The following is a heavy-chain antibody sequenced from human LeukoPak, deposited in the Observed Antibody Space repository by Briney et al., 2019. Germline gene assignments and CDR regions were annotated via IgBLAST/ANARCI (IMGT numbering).Heavy chain of an antibody. J-gene: IGHJ4*02. CDR3: XXXXRYCSAGSCYQEASLDY. Sequence: PGGSLRLSCAASGFTFSSDAMSWVRQAPGKGLEWVSAISGSGGSTYYADSVKGRFTISRDNSKNTLYLQMNSLRAEDTAVYYXXXXXRYCSAGSCYQEASLDYWGQGTLVTVSS. V-gene: IGHV3-23*01. CDR1: GFTFSSDA. CDR2: ISGSGGST. D-gene: IGHD2-15*01.